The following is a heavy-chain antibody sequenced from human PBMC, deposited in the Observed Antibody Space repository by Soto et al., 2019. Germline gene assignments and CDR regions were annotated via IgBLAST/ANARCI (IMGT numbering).Heavy chain of an antibody. CDR1: GGTFSSYA. CDR3: ARHPYYYDSSGYYSHYYYGMDV. CDR2: IIPIFGTA. J-gene: IGHJ6*02. V-gene: IGHV1-69*01. Sequence: QVQLVQSGAEVKKPGSSVKVSCKASGGTFSSYAISWVRQAPGQGLEWMGGIIPIFGTANYAQKFQGRVPITADESTSTAYMELSSLRSEDTAVYYCARHPYYYDSSGYYSHYYYGMDVWGQGTTVTVSS. D-gene: IGHD3-22*01.